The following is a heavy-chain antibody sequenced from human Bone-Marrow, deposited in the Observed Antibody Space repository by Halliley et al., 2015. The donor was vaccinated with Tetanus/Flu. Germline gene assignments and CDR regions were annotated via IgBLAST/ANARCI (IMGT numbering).Heavy chain of an antibody. D-gene: IGHD1-26*01. J-gene: IGHJ4*01. Sequence: SGTGGHTYYSDSVRGRFPISRDVSKDTLFLQMNSLRADDTGVYYCAKDFGPAPGDRLGGYFDHWGQGALVTVSS. CDR3: AKDFGPAPGDRLGGYFDH. V-gene: IGHV3-23*01. CDR2: SGTGGHT.